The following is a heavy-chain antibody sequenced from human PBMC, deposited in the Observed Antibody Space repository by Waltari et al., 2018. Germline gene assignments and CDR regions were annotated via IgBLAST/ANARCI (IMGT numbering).Heavy chain of an antibody. CDR2: IYPGDSET. Sequence: EVQLVQPGAEVKKPGESLKISCQGSGYSFTSYWIGWVRQTPGKGLAWMGIIYPGDSETRYSPSFQGRVTMSADKSISTAYLHWSSLKASDSAICYCARHWAATGDFDYWGQGTLVTVSS. CDR1: GYSFTSYW. V-gene: IGHV5-51*01. J-gene: IGHJ4*02. D-gene: IGHD6-13*01. CDR3: ARHWAATGDFDY.